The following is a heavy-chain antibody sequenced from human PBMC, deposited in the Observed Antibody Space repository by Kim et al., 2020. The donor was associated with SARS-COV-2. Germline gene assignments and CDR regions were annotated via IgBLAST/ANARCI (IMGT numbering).Heavy chain of an antibody. CDR1: GFIFSSYA. V-gene: IGHV3-23*01. Sequence: GGSLRLSCAASGFIFSSYAMSWVRQAPGKGLEWVSAIGGGGGSTFYADSVKGRFTISRDNSKNTLYLQMNSLRAEDTAVYYCAKAHITMVRGVTCFDFWGQGTLVTVSS. D-gene: IGHD3-10*01. J-gene: IGHJ4*02. CDR3: AKAHITMVRGVTCFDF. CDR2: IGGGGGST.